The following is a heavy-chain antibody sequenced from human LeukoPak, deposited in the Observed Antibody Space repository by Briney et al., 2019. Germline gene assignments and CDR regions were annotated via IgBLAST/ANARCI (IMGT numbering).Heavy chain of an antibody. Sequence: GGSLRLSCAVSGFTFSSNWINWVRQAPGRGLDWVASIKLDGEKYYVDSVKGRFTISRDNAKNSLYLQMNSLRAADTAVYYCARVKVPAVFGAFDVWGQGTVVTVSS. CDR1: GFTFSSNW. V-gene: IGHV3-7*05. J-gene: IGHJ3*01. CDR2: IKLDGEK. CDR3: ARVKVPAVFGAFDV. D-gene: IGHD2-2*01.